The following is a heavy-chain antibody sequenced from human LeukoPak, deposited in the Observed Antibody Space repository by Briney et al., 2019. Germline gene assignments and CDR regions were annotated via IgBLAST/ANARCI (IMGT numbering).Heavy chain of an antibody. CDR1: GGSFSGYY. Sequence: PSETLSLTCAVYGGSFSGYYWSWIRQPPGKGLEWMGEINHSGSTNYNPSLKSGVTISVDTSKTQSSLKLSSVPAADTAVYYCARGLRFLEWLSKHYYFDYWGQGTLVTVSS. J-gene: IGHJ4*02. CDR2: INHSGST. V-gene: IGHV4-34*01. D-gene: IGHD3-3*01. CDR3: ARGLRFLEWLSKHYYFDY.